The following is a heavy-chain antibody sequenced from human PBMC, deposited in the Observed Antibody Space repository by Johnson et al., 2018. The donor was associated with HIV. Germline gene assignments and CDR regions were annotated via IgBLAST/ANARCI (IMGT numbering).Heavy chain of an antibody. D-gene: IGHD6-6*01. CDR2: ISSNGGST. CDR1: GFTFSSYA. V-gene: IGHV3-64*01. Sequence: EVQLVESGGGLVQPGGSLRLSCAASGFTFSSYAMHWVRQAPGKGLEYVSAISSNGGSTYYANSVKGRFTISSDNSKNTLYLQMGSLRAEDMAVYYCARGRGSSSADAFDIWGQGTMVTVSS. CDR3: ARGRGSSSADAFDI. J-gene: IGHJ3*02.